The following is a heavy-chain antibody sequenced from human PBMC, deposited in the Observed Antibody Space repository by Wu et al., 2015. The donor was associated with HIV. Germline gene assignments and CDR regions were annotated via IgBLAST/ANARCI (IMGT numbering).Heavy chain of an antibody. CDR1: GYTFTDYY. CDR2: INPNSGGT. Sequence: QVQLVQSGAEVKKPGASVKVSCQASGYTFTDYYIHWVRQAPGQGLEWMGWINPNSGGTNYAQKFQGRVTLTRDTSIGTAYMELSRLTSDDTAVYYCARAWATSITMKEGFDPWGQGTLVTVSS. J-gene: IGHJ5*02. D-gene: IGHD3-22*01. CDR3: ARAWATSITMKEGFDP. V-gene: IGHV1-2*02.